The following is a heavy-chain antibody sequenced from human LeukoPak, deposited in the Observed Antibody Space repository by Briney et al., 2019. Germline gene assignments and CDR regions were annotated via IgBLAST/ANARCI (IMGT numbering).Heavy chain of an antibody. CDR3: ASAKRIVDWLSDPFDY. V-gene: IGHV1-69*02. Sequence: SVKVSCKASGGTFSSYTISWVRQAPGQGLEWMGRIIPILGIANYAQKFQGRVTITADKSTSTAYMELSSLRSEDTAVYYCASAKRIVDWLSDPFDYWGQGTLVTVSS. J-gene: IGHJ4*02. CDR2: IIPILGIA. CDR1: GGTFSSYT. D-gene: IGHD3-3*01.